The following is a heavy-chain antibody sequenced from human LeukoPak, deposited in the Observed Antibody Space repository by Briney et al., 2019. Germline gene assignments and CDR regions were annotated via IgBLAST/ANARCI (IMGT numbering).Heavy chain of an antibody. V-gene: IGHV4-31*03. CDR1: GGSISSGGYY. J-gene: IGHJ3*02. CDR3: ARVGYYAKMNAFDI. Sequence: SGTLSLTCTVSGGSISSGGYYWSWIRQHPGKGLEWIGYIYYSGSTYYNPSLKSRVTISVDTSKNQFSLKLSSVTAADTAVYYCARVGYYAKMNAFDIWGQGTMVTVSS. D-gene: IGHD3-10*01. CDR2: IYYSGST.